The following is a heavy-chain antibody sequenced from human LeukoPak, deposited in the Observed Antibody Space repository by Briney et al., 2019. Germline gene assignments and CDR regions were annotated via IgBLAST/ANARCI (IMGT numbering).Heavy chain of an antibody. CDR3: ARSVVITTRWFDL. CDR1: GGSISSSSYY. Sequence: SETLSLTCTVSGGSISSSSYYWGWIRQPPGKGLEWIGSIYYSGSTYYNPSLKSRVTISVDTSKNQFSLKLSSVTAADTAVYYCARSVVITTRWFDLWGQGTLVTVSS. D-gene: IGHD3-22*01. V-gene: IGHV4-39*01. J-gene: IGHJ5*02. CDR2: IYYSGST.